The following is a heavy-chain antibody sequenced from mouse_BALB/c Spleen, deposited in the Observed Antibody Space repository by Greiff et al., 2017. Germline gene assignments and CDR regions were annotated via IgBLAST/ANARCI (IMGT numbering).Heavy chain of an antibody. Sequence: QVQLQQSGAELVRPGTSVKVSCKASGYAFTNYLIEWVKQRPGQGLEWIGVINPGSGGTNYNEKFKGKATLTADKSSSTAYMQLSSLTSDDSAVYFCARGEVRRGAWFADWGQGTLVTVSA. J-gene: IGHJ3*01. CDR2: INPGSGGT. CDR1: GYAFTNYL. D-gene: IGHD2-14*01. CDR3: ARGEVRRGAWFAD. V-gene: IGHV1-54*01.